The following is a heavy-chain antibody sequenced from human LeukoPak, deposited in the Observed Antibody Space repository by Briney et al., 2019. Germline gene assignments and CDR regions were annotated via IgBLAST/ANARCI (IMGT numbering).Heavy chain of an antibody. CDR3: GREGCTKGVCAPWDRYYYDMDV. Sequence: SETLSLTCTVSGGSISSGDYYWSWIRQPPGKVLEWIGYIYYSGSTYYNPSLKSRVTISVDTSKNQFSLKLSSVTAADTAVYYCGREGCTKGVCAPWDRYYYDMDVWGKGTTVTVSS. CDR1: GGSISSGDYY. CDR2: IYYSGST. V-gene: IGHV4-30-4*08. D-gene: IGHD2-8*01. J-gene: IGHJ6*03.